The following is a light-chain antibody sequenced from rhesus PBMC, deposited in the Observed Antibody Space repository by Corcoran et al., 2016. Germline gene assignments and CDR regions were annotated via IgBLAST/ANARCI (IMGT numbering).Light chain of an antibody. V-gene: IGKV2-90*01. CDR2: LVS. CDR3: MQGTQLPT. CDR1: QSLLHSAGYTY. Sequence: DIVMTQTPLSLPVTPGEPAPISCRSSQSLLHSAGYTYLDWYLQKPGQSPQLLIYLVSNRASGVPDRFSGSGSGTDLTLKSSRVEAEDVGVYYCMQGTQLPTFGGGTKVELK. J-gene: IGKJ4*01.